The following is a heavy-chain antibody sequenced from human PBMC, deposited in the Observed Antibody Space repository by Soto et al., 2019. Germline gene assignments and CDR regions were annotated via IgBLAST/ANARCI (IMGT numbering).Heavy chain of an antibody. V-gene: IGHV3-30*18. J-gene: IGHJ4*02. CDR3: AKGPYSSGRYGFDH. D-gene: IGHD6-19*01. Sequence: VQLEDSGGGVVQPGKSLRLSCVVSGLAFSAYHMYWVRQAPGKGLEWLSVISYDAREQFYADSVRGRFTISRDNSRDTFSLQMSNLRVEDTSVYYCAKGPYSSGRYGFDHWGQGTLVIVSS. CDR2: ISYDAREQ. CDR1: GLAFSAYH.